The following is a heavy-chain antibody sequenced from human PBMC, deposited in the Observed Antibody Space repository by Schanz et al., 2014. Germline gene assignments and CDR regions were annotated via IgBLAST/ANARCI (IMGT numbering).Heavy chain of an antibody. CDR1: GFTFRTYG. Sequence: QVQLVESGGGVVQPGGSLRLSCAASGFTFRTYGMHWVRQAPGKGLEWVAFIRYDGNDKYYPDSVKGRFTISRDNARNTLHLQMDSLRDEDTAVYYCAGGPRGGYIEYWGQGTLVIVSS. V-gene: IGHV3-30*02. CDR3: AGGPRGGYIEY. J-gene: IGHJ4*02. CDR2: IRYDGNDK. D-gene: IGHD3-16*01.